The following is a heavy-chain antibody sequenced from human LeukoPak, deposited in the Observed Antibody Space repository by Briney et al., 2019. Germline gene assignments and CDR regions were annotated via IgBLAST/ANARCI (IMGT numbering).Heavy chain of an antibody. V-gene: IGHV3-20*04. Sequence: PGGSLRLSCAASGFTFDDYGMSWVRQAPGKGLEWVSGINWNGGSTGYADSVKGRFTISRDNAKNSLYLQMNSLRAEDTALYYCARDRNWNFYHNWFDPWGQGTLVTVSS. D-gene: IGHD1-20*01. CDR2: INWNGGST. CDR1: GFTFDDYG. CDR3: ARDRNWNFYHNWFDP. J-gene: IGHJ5*02.